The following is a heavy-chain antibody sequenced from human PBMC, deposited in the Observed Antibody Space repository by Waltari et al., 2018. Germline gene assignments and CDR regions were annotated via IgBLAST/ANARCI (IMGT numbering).Heavy chain of an antibody. J-gene: IGHJ3*02. Sequence: QLQLQESGPGLVKPSETLSLTCTVSGGSISSSSYYWGWIRQPPGKGLEWIGSIYYSGSTYYNPALKSRVTISVDTSKNQFSLKLSSVTAADTAVYYCARIRASRWLTNHGAFDIWGQGTMVTVSS. CDR1: GGSISSSSYY. D-gene: IGHD5-12*01. CDR2: IYYSGST. V-gene: IGHV4-39*01. CDR3: ARIRASRWLTNHGAFDI.